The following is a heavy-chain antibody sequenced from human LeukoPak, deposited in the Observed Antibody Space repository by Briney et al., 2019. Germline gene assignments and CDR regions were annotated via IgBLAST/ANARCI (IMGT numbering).Heavy chain of an antibody. J-gene: IGHJ4*02. CDR2: ITSGGGVI. CDR1: GFTFETYH. Sequence: GRSLRLSCVASGFTFETYHMNWVRQAPGKGLEWLSGITSGGGVIYYADSVKGRFTISRDDATNSVFLQMSGLTVADTAVYYCARKRLADLGDDTSFGGTPFDSWGQGTRVIVSS. D-gene: IGHD3-16*01. V-gene: IGHV3-48*03. CDR3: ARKRLADLGDDTSFGGTPFDS.